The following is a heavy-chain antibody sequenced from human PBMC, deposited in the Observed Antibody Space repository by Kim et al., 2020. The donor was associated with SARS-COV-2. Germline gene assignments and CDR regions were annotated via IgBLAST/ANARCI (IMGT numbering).Heavy chain of an antibody. D-gene: IGHD3-10*01. Sequence: GGSLRLSCAASGFTFSSYGMHWVRQAPGKGLEWVAVISYDGSNKYYADSVKGRFTISRDNSKNTLYLQMNSLRAEDTAVYYCAREGSLLWFGELFSPPFFDYWGQGTLVTVSS. V-gene: IGHV3-33*05. CDR1: GFTFSSYG. CDR2: ISYDGSNK. CDR3: AREGSLLWFGELFSPPFFDY. J-gene: IGHJ4*02.